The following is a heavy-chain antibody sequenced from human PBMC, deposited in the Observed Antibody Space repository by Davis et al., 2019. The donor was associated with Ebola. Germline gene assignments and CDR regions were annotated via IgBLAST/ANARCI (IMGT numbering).Heavy chain of an antibody. CDR2: INPSGGST. CDR3: ARAVSPTSDYYMDV. CDR1: GYTFTSYY. V-gene: IGHV1-46*01. D-gene: IGHD5/OR15-5a*01. Sequence: AASVKVSCKASGYTFTSYYMHWVRQAPGQGLEWMGIINPSGGSTSYAQKFQGRVTMTRDTSISTAYVELSGLTSDDTALYSCARAVSPTSDYYMDVWGKGTAVTVSS. J-gene: IGHJ6*03.